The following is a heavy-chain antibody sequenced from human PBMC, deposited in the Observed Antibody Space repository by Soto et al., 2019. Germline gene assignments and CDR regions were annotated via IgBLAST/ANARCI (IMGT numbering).Heavy chain of an antibody. CDR3: ARVGSSEIVAATDYFDY. CDR1: GYSYSSYY. D-gene: IGHD6-19*01. CDR2: INPGGDSA. Sequence: VKVSCNGSGYSYSSYYIHWVRQAPGQGLELLGVINPGGDSAGYAQKFKGRVTMTRDTSTSTVYMEVSSLRPEDTAVYYCARVGSSEIVAATDYFDYWRQGTLVTVS. V-gene: IGHV1-46*01. J-gene: IGHJ4*02.